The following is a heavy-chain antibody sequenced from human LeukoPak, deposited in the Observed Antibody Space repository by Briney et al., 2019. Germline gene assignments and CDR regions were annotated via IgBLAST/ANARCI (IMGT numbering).Heavy chain of an antibody. D-gene: IGHD1-1*01. CDR2: IRSKAYGETA. Sequence: GGSLRLSCTASGFIFSGSWVAWIRQAPGKGLEWVGFIRSKAYGETADYAASVKGRFTISRDDSKAIAYLQMNSLKTEDTAVYHCTRDRGAYNLYDYWGQGTLVTVSS. CDR1: GFIFSGSW. V-gene: IGHV3-49*03. J-gene: IGHJ4*02. CDR3: TRDRGAYNLYDY.